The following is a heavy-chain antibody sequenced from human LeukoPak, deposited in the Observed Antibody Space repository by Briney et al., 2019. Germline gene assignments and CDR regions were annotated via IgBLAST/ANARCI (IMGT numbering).Heavy chain of an antibody. CDR3: ARGRYCSSTSCYARGPDY. D-gene: IGHD2-2*01. Sequence: ASVKVSCKASGYTFTSYDINWVRQAPGQGLEWMGWMNPNSGNTGYAQKFQGRVTMTRNTSISTAYMELSSLRSEDTAVHYCARGRYCSSTSCYARGPDYWGQGTLVTVSS. CDR2: MNPNSGNT. V-gene: IGHV1-8*01. J-gene: IGHJ4*02. CDR1: GYTFTSYD.